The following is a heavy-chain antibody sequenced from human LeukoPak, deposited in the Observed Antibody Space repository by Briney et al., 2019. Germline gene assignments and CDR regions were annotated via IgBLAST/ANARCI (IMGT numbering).Heavy chain of an antibody. Sequence: GGSLRLSCVASGFTFSIHWMTWVRQAPGKGLEWVATIKPDGNDKFFVDSVKGRFTISRDNAKTSLFLQMNSPRAEDTAIYYCAKDLGYGDYIGTGSWGYWGQGTLVTVSS. V-gene: IGHV3-7*03. CDR3: AKDLGYGDYIGTGSWGY. J-gene: IGHJ4*02. CDR2: IKPDGNDK. D-gene: IGHD4-17*01. CDR1: GFTFSIHW.